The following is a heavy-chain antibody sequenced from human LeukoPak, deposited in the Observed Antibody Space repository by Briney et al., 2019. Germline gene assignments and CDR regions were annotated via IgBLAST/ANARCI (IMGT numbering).Heavy chain of an antibody. Sequence: GGSLRLSCAASAFTFSNSAMHWVRQAPGKGLGWVAFISYDGSNKYFADSVKGRFTISRDNSKNTLVLQMNSLRADDTAVYYCARGRGGYYDSSGYCFDSWGQGTLVTVSS. J-gene: IGHJ4*02. CDR2: ISYDGSNK. CDR3: ARGRGGYYDSSGYCFDS. V-gene: IGHV3-30*16. D-gene: IGHD3-22*01. CDR1: AFTFSNSA.